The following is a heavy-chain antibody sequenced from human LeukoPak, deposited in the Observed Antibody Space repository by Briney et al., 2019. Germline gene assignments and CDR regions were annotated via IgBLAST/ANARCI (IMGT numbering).Heavy chain of an antibody. Sequence: GGSLRLSCAASGLTFSTYWMSWVRQAPGKGLEWVANINQHGSEKYYVDSVRGRFTISRDNAKNSLYLQMNSLRAEDTAVYYCVKEDNGVVIAEHYWGQGTLVTVSS. CDR2: INQHGSEK. D-gene: IGHD3-3*01. CDR3: VKEDNGVVIAEHY. J-gene: IGHJ4*02. CDR1: GLTFSTYW. V-gene: IGHV3-7*01.